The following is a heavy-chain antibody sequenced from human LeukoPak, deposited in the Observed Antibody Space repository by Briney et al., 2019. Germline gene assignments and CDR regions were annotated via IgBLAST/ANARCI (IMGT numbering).Heavy chain of an antibody. D-gene: IGHD3-16*01. V-gene: IGHV4-34*01. Sequence: PSETLSLTCAVYGGSFSGYYWSWIRQPPGKGLEWIGEINQSGSTNYNPSLKSRVTISVDTSKNQFSLKLSSVTAADTAVYYCARGPARWGMNNYYYYGMDVWGQGTTVTVSS. CDR2: INQSGST. CDR3: ARGPARWGMNNYYYYGMDV. CDR1: GGSFSGYY. J-gene: IGHJ6*02.